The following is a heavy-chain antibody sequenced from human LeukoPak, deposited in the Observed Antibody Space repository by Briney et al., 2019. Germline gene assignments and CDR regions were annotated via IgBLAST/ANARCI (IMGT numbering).Heavy chain of an antibody. CDR3: RLGSDMTTVTTVPLDAFDI. J-gene: IGHJ3*02. V-gene: IGHV1-69-2*01. Sequence: ATVKISCKVSGYTFTDYYMHWVQQAPGKGLEWMGLVDPEDGETIYAEKFQGRVTITADTSTDTACMELSSLRSEDTAVYYCRLGSDMTTVTTVPLDAFDIWGQGTMVTVSS. CDR1: GYTFTDYY. CDR2: VDPEDGET. D-gene: IGHD4-17*01.